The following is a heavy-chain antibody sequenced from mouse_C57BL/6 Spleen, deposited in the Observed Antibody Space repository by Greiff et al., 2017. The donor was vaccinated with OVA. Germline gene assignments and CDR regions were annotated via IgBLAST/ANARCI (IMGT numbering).Heavy chain of an antibody. D-gene: IGHD1-1*01. CDR1: GYTFTSYW. CDR2: IYPGNSDT. V-gene: IGHV1-5*01. J-gene: IGHJ2*01. Sequence: EVKLVESGPVLARPGASVKMSCKTSGYTFTSYWMHWVKQRPGQGLEWIGAIYPGNSDTSYNQKFKGKAKLTAVTSASTAYMELSSLTNEDSAVYYCTRYEVVATKNYFDYWGQGTTLTVSS. CDR3: TRYEVVATKNYFDY.